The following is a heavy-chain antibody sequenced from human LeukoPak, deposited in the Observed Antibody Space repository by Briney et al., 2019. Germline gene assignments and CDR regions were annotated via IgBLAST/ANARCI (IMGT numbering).Heavy chain of an antibody. Sequence: GGSLRLSCAASGFTFTTYWMTWVRQAPGKGLEWVAKVKQDGSEKYYVDSVKGRFTISRDNAKNSLSLQMNSLRAEDTAVYYCARAEPGLFDYWGLGTLVTVSS. J-gene: IGHJ4*02. CDR3: ARAEPGLFDY. CDR2: VKQDGSEK. V-gene: IGHV3-7*01. CDR1: GFTFTTYW.